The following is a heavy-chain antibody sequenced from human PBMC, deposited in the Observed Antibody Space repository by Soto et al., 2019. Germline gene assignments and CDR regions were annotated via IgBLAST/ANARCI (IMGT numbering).Heavy chain of an antibody. CDR2: IYHSGST. J-gene: IGHJ4*02. D-gene: IGHD1-26*01. CDR1: GYSISSGYY. Sequence: SETLSLTCAVSGYSISSGYYWGWIRQPPGKGLEWIGSIYHSGSTYYNPSLESRVTISVDTSKNQFSLKLSSVTAADTAVYYCARAKGPIVGATGFDYWGQGTLVTVSS. V-gene: IGHV4-38-2*01. CDR3: ARAKGPIVGATGFDY.